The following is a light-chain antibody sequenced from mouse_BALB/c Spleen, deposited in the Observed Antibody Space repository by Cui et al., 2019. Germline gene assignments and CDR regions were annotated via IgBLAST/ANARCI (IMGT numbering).Light chain of an antibody. CDR3: QQSNSWTLLT. CDR1: QSIRNK. Sequence: DIVLTQSPATLSVTPGGSVSLSCRASQSIRNKRLGYQQKSHESPRLLIKYAAKSIAGSPSRFSGSGAGTDFTLSINSVEKEDDGMYFCQQSNSWTLLTFGAGTKLELK. V-gene: IGKV5-43*01. CDR2: YAA. J-gene: IGKJ5*01.